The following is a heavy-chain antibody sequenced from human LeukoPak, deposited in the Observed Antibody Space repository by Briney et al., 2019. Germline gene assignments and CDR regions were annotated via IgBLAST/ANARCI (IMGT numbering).Heavy chain of an antibody. Sequence: SQTLSLTCTVSGGFISSGGYYWSWIRQHPGKGLEWIGYIYYSGSTYYNPSLKSRVTISVDTSKNQFSLKLSSVTAADTAVYYCARDLSPVRGPYGMDVWGQGTTVTVSS. CDR2: IYYSGST. D-gene: IGHD3-10*01. V-gene: IGHV4-31*03. CDR1: GGFISSGGYY. CDR3: ARDLSPVRGPYGMDV. J-gene: IGHJ6*02.